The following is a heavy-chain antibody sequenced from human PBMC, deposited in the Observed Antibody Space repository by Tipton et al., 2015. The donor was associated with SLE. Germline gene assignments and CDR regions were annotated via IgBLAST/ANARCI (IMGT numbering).Heavy chain of an antibody. Sequence: LRLSCTVSGYSISSGSYWGWIRQPPRRGLEWIGNIYHSESTYYNPSLRSRVTISLDRSKNQFSLRLSSVTAADTAVYYCAKMGKMAPFDSWGQGALVTVSS. J-gene: IGHJ4*02. V-gene: IGHV4-38-2*02. CDR3: AKMGKMAPFDS. CDR2: IYHSEST. CDR1: GYSISSGSY. D-gene: IGHD5-24*01.